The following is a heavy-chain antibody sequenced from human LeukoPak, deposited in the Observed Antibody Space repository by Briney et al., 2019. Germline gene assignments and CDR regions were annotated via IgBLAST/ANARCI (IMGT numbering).Heavy chain of an antibody. CDR2: IYYSGST. D-gene: IGHD1-26*01. J-gene: IGHJ4*02. CDR1: GGSFSGYY. CDR3: ARRGGSYYDY. V-gene: IGHV4-59*01. Sequence: SETLSLTCAVYGGSFSGYYWSWIRQPPGKGLEWIGYIYYSGSTNYNPSLKSRVTISVDTSKNQFSLKLSSVTAADTAVYYCARRGGSYYDYWGQGTLVTVSS.